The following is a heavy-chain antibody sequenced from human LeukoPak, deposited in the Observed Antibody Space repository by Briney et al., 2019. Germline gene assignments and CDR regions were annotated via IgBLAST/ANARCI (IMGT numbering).Heavy chain of an antibody. CDR1: GGSISSYY. J-gene: IGHJ4*02. Sequence: SETLSLTCTVSGGSISSYYWSWIRQPAGKGLEWIGRIYTSGSTSYNPSLESRVTMSVDTSKNQFSLKLSSVTAADTAVYYCARYYYGSGSYYADHWGQGTLVTVSS. V-gene: IGHV4-4*07. CDR2: IYTSGST. CDR3: ARYYYGSGSYYADH. D-gene: IGHD3-10*01.